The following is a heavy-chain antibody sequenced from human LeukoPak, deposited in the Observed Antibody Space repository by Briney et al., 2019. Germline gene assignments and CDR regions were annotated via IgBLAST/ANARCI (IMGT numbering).Heavy chain of an antibody. V-gene: IGHV4-59*01. CDR3: ARGPTVPIAVAGNFDY. J-gene: IGHJ4*02. CDR1: GGSISGYY. D-gene: IGHD6-19*01. Sequence: SETLSLTCTVSGGSISGYYWSWIRQPPGKGLECIGYIHYSGTTNYNPSLKSRVTISVDTSKNQFSLKLSSVTAADTAVYYCARGPTVPIAVAGNFDYWGQGTLVTVSS. CDR2: IHYSGTT.